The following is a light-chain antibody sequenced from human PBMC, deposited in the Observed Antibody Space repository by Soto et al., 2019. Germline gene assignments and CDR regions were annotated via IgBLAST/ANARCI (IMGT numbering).Light chain of an antibody. CDR1: SSDVGGYNF. CDR3: CSYTSSSSGV. J-gene: IGLJ3*02. CDR2: EVT. Sequence: QSALTQPASVSGSPGQSITISCTGTSSDVGGYNFVSWYQQHPGKAPKLIIYEVTNRPSGVSNRFSGSKSGNTASLTISGLQAEDEADYYCCSYTSSSSGVFGGGTKVTVL. V-gene: IGLV2-14*01.